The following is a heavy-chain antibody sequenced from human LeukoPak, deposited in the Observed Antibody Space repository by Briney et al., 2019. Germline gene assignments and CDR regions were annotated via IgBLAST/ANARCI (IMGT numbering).Heavy chain of an antibody. Sequence: PSETLSLTCTVSGGSISSGDYYWSWIRQPPGKGLEWIGYIYYSGSTYYNPSLKSRVTISVDTSKNQFSLKLRSVTAADTAVYYCATHLGADFWSGYYHFDYWGQGTLVTVSS. CDR3: ATHLGADFWSGYYHFDY. CDR1: GGSISSGDYY. J-gene: IGHJ4*02. CDR2: IYYSGST. V-gene: IGHV4-30-4*08. D-gene: IGHD3-3*01.